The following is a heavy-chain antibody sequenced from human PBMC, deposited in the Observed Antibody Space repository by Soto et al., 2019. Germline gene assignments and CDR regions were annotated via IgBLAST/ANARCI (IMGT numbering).Heavy chain of an antibody. CDR1: GGSISNSRYY. D-gene: IGHD3-22*01. V-gene: IGHV4-39*01. J-gene: IGHJ4*02. CDR2: IYYSGST. CDR3: ARPPGTYYDSSGYYHE. Sequence: PSETLSLTCAVSGGSISNSRYYWAWIRQPPGKGLDWIGNIYYSGSTYYNPSLKSRITISVDTSRNQFSLRLNSVTAADTAVYYCARPPGTYYDSSGYYHEWGQGTL.